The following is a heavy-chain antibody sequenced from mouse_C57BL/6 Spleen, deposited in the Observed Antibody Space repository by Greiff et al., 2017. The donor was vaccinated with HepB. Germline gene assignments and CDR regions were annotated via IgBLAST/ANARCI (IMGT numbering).Heavy chain of an antibody. J-gene: IGHJ2*01. Sequence: EVKLQESGPELVKPGASVKIPCKASGYTFTDYNMDWVKQSHGKSLEWIGDINPNNGGTIYNQKFKGKATLTVDKSSSTAYMELRSLTSEDTAVYYCARSLIYYYGSSLDYWGQGTTLTVSS. V-gene: IGHV1-18*01. D-gene: IGHD1-1*01. CDR2: INPNNGGT. CDR3: ARSLIYYYGSSLDY. CDR1: GYTFTDYN.